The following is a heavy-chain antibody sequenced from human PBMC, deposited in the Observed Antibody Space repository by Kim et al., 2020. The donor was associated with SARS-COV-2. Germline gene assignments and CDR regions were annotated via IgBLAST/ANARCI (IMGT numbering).Heavy chain of an antibody. D-gene: IGHD6-19*01. J-gene: IGHJ6*02. Sequence: KGRFTISRDNSKNTLYLQMNSLRAEDTAVYYCAREGIAVAGRDYYYGMDVWGQGTTVTVSS. CDR3: AREGIAVAGRDYYYGMDV. V-gene: IGHV3-66*01.